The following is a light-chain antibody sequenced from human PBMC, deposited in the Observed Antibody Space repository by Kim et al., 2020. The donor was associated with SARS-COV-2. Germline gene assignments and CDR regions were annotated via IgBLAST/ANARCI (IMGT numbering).Light chain of an antibody. CDR3: QQYGSSPPFT. V-gene: IGKV3-20*01. CDR2: GAS. CDR1: QSVSSSY. Sequence: PGERATLACRASQSVSSSYLAWYQQKPGQAPRLLIYGASSRATGIPDRFSGSGSGTDFTLTISRLEPEDFAVYYCQQYGSSPPFTFGPGTKVDIK. J-gene: IGKJ3*01.